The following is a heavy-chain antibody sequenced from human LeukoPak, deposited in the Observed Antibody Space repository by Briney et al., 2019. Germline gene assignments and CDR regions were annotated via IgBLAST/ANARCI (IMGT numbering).Heavy chain of an antibody. Sequence: KSSETLSLTCAVSGVSFNDYYWSWVRQTPGKGLEWIGEINHSGYTNDGPSLKSRVTLSIDTSRKQFSLNLRSVTVADSGIYYCTRMTTGHDYWGQGTLVTVSS. CDR3: TRMTTGHDY. D-gene: IGHD4-17*01. CDR2: INHSGYT. V-gene: IGHV4-34*01. J-gene: IGHJ4*02. CDR1: GVSFNDYY.